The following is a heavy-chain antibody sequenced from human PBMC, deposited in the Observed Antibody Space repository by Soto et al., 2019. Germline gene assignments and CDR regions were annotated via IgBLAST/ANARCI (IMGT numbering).Heavy chain of an antibody. D-gene: IGHD6-6*01. J-gene: IGHJ6*02. Sequence: SVKVSCKASAGTFSSYAISWLRQSPGQGLEWMGGIIPIFGTANYAQKFQGRVTITADKSTSTAYMELSSLRSEDTAVYYCARDHSSSSESYYYYYGMDVWGQGTTVTVSS. CDR3: ARDHSSSSESYYYYYGMDV. CDR2: IIPIFGTA. CDR1: AGTFSSYA. V-gene: IGHV1-69*06.